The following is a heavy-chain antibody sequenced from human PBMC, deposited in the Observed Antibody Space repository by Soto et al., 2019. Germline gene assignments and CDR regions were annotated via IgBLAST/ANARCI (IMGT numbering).Heavy chain of an antibody. V-gene: IGHV1-18*04. Sequence: WASVKVSCKASGYTFTSYGVSWVRQAPGQGLEWMGWINAYNGNTHYAQKFQGRVTMTTDTSTSTAYMELRSLTSDDTAVYHCAILQIVGATYTFDYWGQGTQVTVSS. D-gene: IGHD2-21*01. J-gene: IGHJ4*02. CDR1: GYTFTSYG. CDR2: INAYNGNT. CDR3: AILQIVGATYTFDY.